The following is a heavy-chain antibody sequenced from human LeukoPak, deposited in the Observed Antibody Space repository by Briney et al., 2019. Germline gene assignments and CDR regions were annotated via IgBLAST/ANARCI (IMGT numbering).Heavy chain of an antibody. V-gene: IGHV4-39*07. Sequence: SETLSLTCTVSGGSISSSSYYWGWIRQPPGKGLECIGSIYYSGSTYYNPSLKGRVTISVDTSKNQFSLKLSSVTAADTAVYYCARVPTYYYDSSGYFVGGPPDYWGQGTLVTVSS. CDR2: IYYSGST. D-gene: IGHD3-22*01. CDR3: ARVPTYYYDSSGYFVGGPPDY. J-gene: IGHJ4*02. CDR1: GGSISSSSYY.